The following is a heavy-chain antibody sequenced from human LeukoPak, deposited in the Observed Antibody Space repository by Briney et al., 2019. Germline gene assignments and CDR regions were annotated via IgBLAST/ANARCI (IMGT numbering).Heavy chain of an antibody. CDR1: GGSFSGYY. V-gene: IGHV4-34*01. CDR3: ARDQKVRAATYYYYGMDV. Sequence: SETLSLTCAVYGGSFSGYYWSWIRQPPGKGLEWIGEIKHSGSTNYNPSLKSRVTISVDTSKNQFSLKLSSVTAADTAVYYCARDQKVRAATYYYYGMDVWGQGTTVTVSS. CDR2: IKHSGST. D-gene: IGHD1-26*01. J-gene: IGHJ6*02.